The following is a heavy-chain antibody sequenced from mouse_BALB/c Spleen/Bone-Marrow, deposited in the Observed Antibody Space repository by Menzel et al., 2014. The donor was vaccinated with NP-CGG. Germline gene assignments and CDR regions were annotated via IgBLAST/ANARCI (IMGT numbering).Heavy chain of an antibody. V-gene: IGHV14-3*02. CDR3: ASYYYGHYFDY. CDR2: IDPANGNT. Sequence: VQLQQSGAELVKPGASVKLSCTAFGFNIKDTYMHWVKQRPEQGLEWIGRIDPANGNTKYDPKFQGKATITADTSSNTAYLQLSSPTSEDTAVYYCASYYYGHYFDYWGQGTTLTVSS. CDR1: GFNIKDTY. J-gene: IGHJ2*01. D-gene: IGHD1-1*01.